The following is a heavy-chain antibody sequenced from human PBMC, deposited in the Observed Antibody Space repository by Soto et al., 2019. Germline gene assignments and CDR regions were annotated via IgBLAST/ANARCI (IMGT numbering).Heavy chain of an antibody. Sequence: PSQTLSLTCAISGDSVFNNTAAWNWIRQSPSRGLEWLGRTYYRSKWYNDYAESVKSRITINPDTSKNKFSLQLNSVTPEDTAVYYCARGNSSGWYVWFDAWGQGTLVTVSS. CDR2: TYYRSKWYN. CDR1: GDSVFNNTAA. CDR3: ARGNSSGWYVWFDA. V-gene: IGHV6-1*01. D-gene: IGHD6-19*01. J-gene: IGHJ5*02.